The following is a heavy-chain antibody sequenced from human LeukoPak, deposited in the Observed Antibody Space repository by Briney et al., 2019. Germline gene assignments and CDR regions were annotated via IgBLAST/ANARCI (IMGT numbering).Heavy chain of an antibody. CDR2: MFHTGST. CDR1: ADSITRYY. CDR3: AREGGKQWLVLDY. J-gene: IGHJ4*02. V-gene: IGHV4-59*01. Sequence: SETLSLTCSVSADSITRYYLSWIRQPPGKGLEWIGYMFHTGSTSYNPSLKSRVTLSMDTSKLQFSLKLTSVTAADTAVYYCAREGGKQWLVLDYWGQGALVTVSS. D-gene: IGHD6-19*01.